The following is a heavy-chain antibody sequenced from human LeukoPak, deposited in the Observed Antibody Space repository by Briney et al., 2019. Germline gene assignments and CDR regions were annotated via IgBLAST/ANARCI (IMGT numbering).Heavy chain of an antibody. CDR3: ATGRSGYFDS. CDR2: MKSKTDGGIK. V-gene: IGHV3-15*01. J-gene: IGHJ4*02. CDR1: GLTLSNAW. Sequence: GGSLRLSCAASGLTLSNAWMTWVRQAPGKGLEWVARMKSKTDGGIKDYAAPVKGTFTISRDDSENTVYLQMNSLKIEDTAVYYCATGRSGYFDSWGQGTLVFVSS.